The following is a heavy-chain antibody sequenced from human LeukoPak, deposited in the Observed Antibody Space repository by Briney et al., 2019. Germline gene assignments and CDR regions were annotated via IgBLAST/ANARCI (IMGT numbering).Heavy chain of an antibody. V-gene: IGHV3-7*01. CDR2: VQHIGGET. CDR3: ATYSILNAREFRY. D-gene: IGHD4-11*01. CDR1: GFTFSNSG. Sequence: GGSLRLSWAGSGFTFSNSGMGWVRQAPGKGLEWVANVQHIGGETYYVDSVKGRFTISRDNAENSVYLQMNSLGADDTAVYYCATYSILNAREFRYWGQGTLVTVTS. J-gene: IGHJ1*01.